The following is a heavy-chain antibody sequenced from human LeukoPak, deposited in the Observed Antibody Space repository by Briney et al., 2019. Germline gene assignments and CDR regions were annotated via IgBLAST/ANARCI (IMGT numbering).Heavy chain of an antibody. V-gene: IGHV3-21*01. CDR1: GFTFSSYW. CDR3: ARADLINDAFDI. J-gene: IGHJ3*02. D-gene: IGHD3-16*01. Sequence: PGGSLRLSCAASGFTFSSYWMHWVRQAPGKGLGWVSSISSSGSYIFYADSVKGRFTISRDNAKNSLSLQMNSLRAEDTAVYFCARADLINDAFDIWGQGTMVTVSS. CDR2: ISSSGSYI.